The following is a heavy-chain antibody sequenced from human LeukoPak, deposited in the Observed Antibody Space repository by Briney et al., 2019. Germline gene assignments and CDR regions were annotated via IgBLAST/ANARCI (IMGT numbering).Heavy chain of an antibody. CDR3: ARVGDYGDYSNAFDI. Sequence: ASVKVSCKASGYTFTSYYMHWVRQAPGQGLEWMGIINPSGGSTSYAQKFQDRVTMTRDTSTCTVYMELSSLRSEDTAVYYCARVGDYGDYSNAFDIWGQGTMVTVSS. CDR1: GYTFTSYY. CDR2: INPSGGST. V-gene: IGHV1-46*01. J-gene: IGHJ3*02. D-gene: IGHD4-17*01.